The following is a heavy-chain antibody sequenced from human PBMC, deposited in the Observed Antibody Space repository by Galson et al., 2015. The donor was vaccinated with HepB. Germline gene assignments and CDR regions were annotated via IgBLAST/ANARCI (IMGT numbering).Heavy chain of an antibody. CDR3: ANHIPRGSSSWYVEEYYFDY. V-gene: IGHV3-23*01. J-gene: IGHJ4*02. CDR2: ISGSGGST. Sequence: SLRLSCAASGFTFSSYAMSWVRQAPGKGLEWVSAISGSGGSTYYADSVKGRFTISRDNSKDTLYLQMNSLRAEDTAVYYCANHIPRGSSSWYVEEYYFDYWGQGTLVTVSS. CDR1: GFTFSSYA. D-gene: IGHD6-13*01.